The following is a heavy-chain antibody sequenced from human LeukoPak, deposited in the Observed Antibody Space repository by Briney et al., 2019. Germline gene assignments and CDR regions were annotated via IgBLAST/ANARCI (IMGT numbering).Heavy chain of an antibody. CDR2: IYYSGST. CDR3: ARAPLFMSYFDY. J-gene: IGHJ4*02. D-gene: IGHD3-16*01. Sequence: PSETLSLTCTVSGGSISSGGYYWSWIRQHPGKGLEWIGYIYYSGSTYYNPSLKSRVTISVDTSKNQFSLKLSSVTAADTAVYYCARAPLFMSYFDYWGQGTLVTVSS. V-gene: IGHV4-31*03. CDR1: GGSISSGGYY.